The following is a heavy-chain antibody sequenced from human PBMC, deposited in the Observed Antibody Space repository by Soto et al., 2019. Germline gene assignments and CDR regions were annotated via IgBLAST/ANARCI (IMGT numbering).Heavy chain of an antibody. Sequence: SGPTLVNPRQTLTLTWTFSGFSLRTNGGGVGWIRQPPGKALEWLALIYWNDGKRHSPSLKTRLTITKDISKKQVVLTMTNMDPGDTATYHCVHTFELGSGSPRPPYATDV. J-gene: IGHJ6*01. D-gene: IGHD3-10*01. V-gene: IGHV2-5*01. CDR2: IYWNDGK. CDR1: GFSLRTNGGG. CDR3: VHTFELGSGSPRPPYATDV.